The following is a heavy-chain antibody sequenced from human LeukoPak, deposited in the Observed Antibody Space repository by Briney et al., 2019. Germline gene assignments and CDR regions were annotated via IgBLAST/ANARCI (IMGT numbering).Heavy chain of an antibody. CDR3: HSDSSERP. V-gene: IGHV3-73*01. J-gene: IGHJ4*02. D-gene: IGHD3-10*01. Sequence: GGSLRLSCAASGFTLSGSGLYWVRQASGKGLEWVGHISGKAGNYVTAYVESVKGRFSMSRDDSQNTAYLQMNSLKTDDSAVYYCHSDSSERPWGQGTLVTVSS. CDR2: ISGKAGNYVT. CDR1: GFTLSGSG.